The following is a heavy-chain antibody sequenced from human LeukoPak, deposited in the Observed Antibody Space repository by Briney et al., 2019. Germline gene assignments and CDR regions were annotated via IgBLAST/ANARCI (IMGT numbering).Heavy chain of an antibody. CDR2: VNSDGTGT. J-gene: IGHJ6*03. D-gene: IGHD5-12*01. CDR1: GFTFSSYW. Sequence: GGSPRLSCAASGFTFSSYWMHWVRQAPGKGLVWVSRVNSDGTGTTYADSVEGRFTISTDNAKITVYLQMHSLRAEDTAIYYCIRTLIVATSPYMDVWGKGTTVTVSS. CDR3: IRTLIVATSPYMDV. V-gene: IGHV3-74*01.